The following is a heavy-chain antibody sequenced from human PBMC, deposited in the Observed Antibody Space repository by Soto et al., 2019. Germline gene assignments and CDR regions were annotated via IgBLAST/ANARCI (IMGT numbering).Heavy chain of an antibody. D-gene: IGHD3-3*01. CDR2: IIPIFGTA. Sequence: GASVKVSCKASGGTFSSYAISWVQQAPGQGLEWMGGIIPIFGTANYAQKFQGRVTITADESTSTAYMELSSLRSEDTAVYYCARSSVLRFLEWSLEYGMDVWGQGTTVTVSS. CDR1: GGTFSSYA. J-gene: IGHJ6*02. V-gene: IGHV1-69*13. CDR3: ARSSVLRFLEWSLEYGMDV.